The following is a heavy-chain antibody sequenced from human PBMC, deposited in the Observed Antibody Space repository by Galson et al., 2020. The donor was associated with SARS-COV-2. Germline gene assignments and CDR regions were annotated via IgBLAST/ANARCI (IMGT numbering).Heavy chain of an antibody. D-gene: IGHD3-3*01. CDR3: ATRSSSHAFDI. CDR2: IWYDGINK. V-gene: IGHV3-33*01. CDR1: GFTFSTYG. Sequence: TGGSLRLSCEASGFTFSTYGMDWVRQAPGKGLEWVAVIWYDGINKYYADSVKGRFTISRDNSKNTLYLQMNSLRAEDTAVYYCATRSSSHAFDIWGQGTMVTVSS. J-gene: IGHJ3*02.